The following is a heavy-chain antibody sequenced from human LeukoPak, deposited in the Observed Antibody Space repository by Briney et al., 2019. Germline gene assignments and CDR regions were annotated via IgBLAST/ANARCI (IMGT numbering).Heavy chain of an antibody. CDR3: AKVYSGDWYFAL. CDR2: ITGDGGIT. Sequence: GGSLRLSCAASGFTFDDYAMHWVRQAPGKGLEWVSLITGDGGITFYADSVKGRFTISRDNSKNSLYLQMNGLRTEDTALYYCAKVYSGDWYFALWGRGSLVTVSS. J-gene: IGHJ2*01. V-gene: IGHV3-43*02. CDR1: GFTFDDYA. D-gene: IGHD5-18*01.